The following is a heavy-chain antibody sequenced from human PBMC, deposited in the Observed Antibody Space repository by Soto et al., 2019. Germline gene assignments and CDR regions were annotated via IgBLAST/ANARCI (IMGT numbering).Heavy chain of an antibody. CDR2: ISPDGGRT. CDR1: GYTFTTCY. J-gene: IGHJ4*02. CDR3: ARSSGYSGYDYDY. Sequence: ASVKVSCKASGYTFTTCYMHWVRQAPGQGLEWMGIISPDGGRTSYAQKFQGRVTMTRNTSISTAYMELSSLRSEDTAVYYCARSSGYSGYDYDYWGQGTLVTVSS. D-gene: IGHD5-12*01. V-gene: IGHV1-46*01.